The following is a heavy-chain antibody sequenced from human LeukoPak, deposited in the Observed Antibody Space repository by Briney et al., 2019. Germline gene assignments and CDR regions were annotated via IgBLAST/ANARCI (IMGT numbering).Heavy chain of an antibody. CDR3: AKDQRGYYGSGSYPVG. CDR1: GFTFSSYG. V-gene: IGHV3-30*18. D-gene: IGHD3-10*01. Sequence: PGGSLRLSCAASGFTFSSYGVHWVRQAPGKGLEWVAVISYDGSNKYYADSVKGRFTISRDNSKNTLYLQMNSLRAEDTAVYYCAKDQRGYYGSGSYPVGWGQGTLVTVSS. J-gene: IGHJ4*02. CDR2: ISYDGSNK.